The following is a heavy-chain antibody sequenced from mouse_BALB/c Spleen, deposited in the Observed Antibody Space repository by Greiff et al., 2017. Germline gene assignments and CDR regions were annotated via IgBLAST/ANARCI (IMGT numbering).Heavy chain of an antibody. D-gene: IGHD2-14*01. CDR3: ARYYRYDGYYAMDY. Sequence: VQVVESGPGLVAPSQSLSITCTVSGFSLTSYGVHWVRQPPGKGLEWLGVIWAGGSTNYNSALMSRLSISKDNSKSQVFLKMNSLQTDDTAMYYCARYYRYDGYYAMDYWGQGTSVTVSS. V-gene: IGHV2-9*02. CDR2: IWAGGST. J-gene: IGHJ4*01. CDR1: GFSLTSYG.